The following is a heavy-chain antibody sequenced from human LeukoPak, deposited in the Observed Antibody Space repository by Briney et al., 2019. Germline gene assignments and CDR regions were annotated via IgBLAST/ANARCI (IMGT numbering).Heavy chain of an antibody. CDR3: ATLRFRPGWFDP. D-gene: IGHD2-21*01. J-gene: IGHJ5*02. CDR2: ISGSGGST. Sequence: GGSLRLSCAASGFTFNSHAMSWVRQAPGRGLEWVSAISGSGGSTYYADSVKGRFTISRDNSKNTLYLQMNSLRAEDTAVYYCATLRFRPGWFDPWGQGTLVTVSS. V-gene: IGHV3-23*01. CDR1: GFTFNSHA.